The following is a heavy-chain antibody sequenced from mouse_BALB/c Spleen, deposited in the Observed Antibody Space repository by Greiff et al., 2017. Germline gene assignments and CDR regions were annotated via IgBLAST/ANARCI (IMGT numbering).Heavy chain of an antibody. Sequence: EVMLVESGGGLVQPGGSRKLSCAASGFTFSSFGMHWVRQAPEKGLEWVAYISSGSSTIYYADTVKGRFTISRDNPKNTLFLQMTSLRSEDTAMYYCARGGLLENFDVWGAGTTVTVSS. CDR1: GFTFSSFG. J-gene: IGHJ1*01. D-gene: IGHD2-3*01. CDR2: ISSGSSTI. CDR3: ARGGLLENFDV. V-gene: IGHV5-17*02.